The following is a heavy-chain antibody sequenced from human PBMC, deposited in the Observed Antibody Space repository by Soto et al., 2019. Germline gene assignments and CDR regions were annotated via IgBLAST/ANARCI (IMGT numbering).Heavy chain of an antibody. CDR2: VSYGDSNK. J-gene: IGHJ6*02. V-gene: IGHV3-30-3*01. D-gene: IGHD3-10*01. Sequence: QVQLVESGGGEVQPGRSLRLSCAASGFTFSAYALHWVRQAPGTGLEWVATVSYGDSNKYYADSVKGRFTISRDNSKKTLFLQMNNLKVEDTAIYYCARSGFYGSGILYFYGVDVWGQGTTVTVSS. CDR1: GFTFSAYA. CDR3: ARSGFYGSGILYFYGVDV.